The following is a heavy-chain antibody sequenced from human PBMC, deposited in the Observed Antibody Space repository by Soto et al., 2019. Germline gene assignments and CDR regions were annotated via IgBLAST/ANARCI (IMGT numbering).Heavy chain of an antibody. J-gene: IGHJ4*02. CDR3: ARRPTVVPV. D-gene: IGHD4-17*01. Sequence: QVQLQESGPGLVKPSGTLSLTCAVSGGSISSSDWWSWVRQPPGKGLEWVGEIHHSGSTNYNPSLKSRVPISVDKAAKQCSLHLHSVTAADTAVYYCARRPTVVPVWGLGTLVTVS. CDR1: GGSISSSDW. CDR2: IHHSGST. V-gene: IGHV4-4*02.